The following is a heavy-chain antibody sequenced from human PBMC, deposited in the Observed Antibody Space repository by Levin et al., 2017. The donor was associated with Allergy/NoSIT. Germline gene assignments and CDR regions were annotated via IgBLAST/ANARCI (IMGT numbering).Heavy chain of an antibody. J-gene: IGHJ6*02. CDR1: GFTFSSYG. Sequence: GESLKISCAASGFTFSSYGMHWVRQAPGKGLEWVAVISYDGSNKYYADSVKGRFTISRDNSKNTLYLQMNSLRAEDTAVYYCAKDLYDILTGYPNYGMDVWGQGTTVTVSS. D-gene: IGHD3-9*01. CDR3: AKDLYDILTGYPNYGMDV. V-gene: IGHV3-30*18. CDR2: ISYDGSNK.